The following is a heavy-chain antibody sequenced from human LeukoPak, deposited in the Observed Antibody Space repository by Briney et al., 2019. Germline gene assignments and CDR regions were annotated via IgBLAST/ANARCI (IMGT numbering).Heavy chain of an antibody. CDR2: ISYDGSNK. CDR3: AREPVSYSGSYCLDY. CDR1: GFTFSSYA. D-gene: IGHD1-26*01. J-gene: IGHJ4*02. Sequence: GGSLRLSCAASGFTFSSYAMHWVRQAPGKGLEWVAVISYDGSNKYYADSVKGRFTISRDNSKNTLYLQMNSLRAEDTAVYYCAREPVSYSGSYCLDYWGQGTLVTVSS. V-gene: IGHV3-30*04.